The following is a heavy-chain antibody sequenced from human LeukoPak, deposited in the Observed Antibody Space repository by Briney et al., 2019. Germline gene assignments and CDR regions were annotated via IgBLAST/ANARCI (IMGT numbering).Heavy chain of an antibody. CDR2: ISAYNGNT. Sequence: GASVKVSCKASGYTFTSYGISWVRQAPGQGLEWMGWISAYNGNTNYAQKLQGRVTMTTDTSTSTAYMELSSLRSDDTVVYYCARTPQFGVVIIYWFDPWGQGTLVTVSS. V-gene: IGHV1-18*01. CDR3: ARTPQFGVVIIYWFDP. CDR1: GYTFTSYG. J-gene: IGHJ5*02. D-gene: IGHD3-3*01.